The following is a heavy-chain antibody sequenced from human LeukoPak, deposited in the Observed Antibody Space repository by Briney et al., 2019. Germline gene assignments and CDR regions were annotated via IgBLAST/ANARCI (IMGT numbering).Heavy chain of an antibody. CDR1: GGSFSGYY. CDR3: ARGLKVDY. Sequence: PSETLSLTCAVYGGSFSGYYWSWIRQPPGKGLEWIGEINHSGSTHYNPSLKSRVTISVDTSKNQFSLKLSSVTAADTAVYYCARGLKVDYWGQGTLVTVSS. V-gene: IGHV4-34*01. CDR2: INHSGST. J-gene: IGHJ4*02.